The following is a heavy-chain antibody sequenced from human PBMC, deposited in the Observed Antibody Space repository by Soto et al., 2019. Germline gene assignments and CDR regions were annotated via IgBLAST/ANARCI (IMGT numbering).Heavy chain of an antibody. Sequence: EVQLLESGGGLVQPGGSLRLSCAASGFTFSSYAMSWVRQAPGKGLEWVSAISGSGGSTYYADSVKGRFTISRDNSKNTLYLQMNSLRAEDTAVYYCAKRGAAAGTTLSMNYFDYWGQGTLVTVSS. CDR3: AKRGAAAGTTLSMNYFDY. CDR2: ISGSGGST. V-gene: IGHV3-23*01. J-gene: IGHJ4*02. D-gene: IGHD6-13*01. CDR1: GFTFSSYA.